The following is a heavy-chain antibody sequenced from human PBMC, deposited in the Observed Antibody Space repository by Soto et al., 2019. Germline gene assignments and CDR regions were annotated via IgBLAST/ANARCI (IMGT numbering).Heavy chain of an antibody. Sequence: ASVKVSCKASGYSFTAHYMHWVRQVSGKRLEYLGWLKTDNGGTYYAPKFLGRVTFTRDTSTNTAYMEVSGPHSDDTAVYFCARDFCHLGSGSPCPIYGLDFWGQGTTVPVSS. CDR1: GYSFTAHY. V-gene: IGHV1-2*02. D-gene: IGHD3-10*01. J-gene: IGHJ6*02. CDR3: ARDFCHLGSGSPCPIYGLDF. CDR2: LKTDNGGT.